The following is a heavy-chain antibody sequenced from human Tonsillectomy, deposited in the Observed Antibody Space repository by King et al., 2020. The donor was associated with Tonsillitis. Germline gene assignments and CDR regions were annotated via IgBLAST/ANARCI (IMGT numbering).Heavy chain of an antibody. D-gene: IGHD1-26*01. CDR3: AKDGRYGSNGPFDI. CDR2: INGDGTST. J-gene: IGHJ3*02. V-gene: IGHV3-74*01. CDR1: GFTFSSYW. Sequence: VQLVESGGGLVQPGGSLRLSFAASGFTFSSYWMHWVRQDPGKGLVWVSRINGDGTSTTYADSVKGRFTISRDNAKNTLNLQMNSLRAEDTAVYYCAKDGRYGSNGPFDIWGQGTMVTVSS.